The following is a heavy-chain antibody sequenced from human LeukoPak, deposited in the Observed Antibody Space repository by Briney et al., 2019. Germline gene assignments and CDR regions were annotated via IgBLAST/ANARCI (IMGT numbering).Heavy chain of an antibody. CDR3: ARDLPIQLWLPDYFDY. J-gene: IGHJ4*02. D-gene: IGHD5-18*01. CDR1: GFTFSSYE. V-gene: IGHV3-48*03. Sequence: PGGSLRLSCAASGFTFSSYEMNWVCQAPGKGLEWVSYISSSGSTIYYAESVKGRFTISRDNAKNSLYLEMNSLRAEDTAVYYCARDLPIQLWLPDYFDYWGQGTLVTVSS. CDR2: ISSSGSTI.